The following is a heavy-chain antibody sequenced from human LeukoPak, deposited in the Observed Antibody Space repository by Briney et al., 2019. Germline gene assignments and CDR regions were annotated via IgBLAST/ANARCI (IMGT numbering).Heavy chain of an antibody. CDR3: ARVRDSSGWYPDAFDI. Sequence: GGSLRLSCAASGFTFSSYWMHWVRQAPGKGLVWVSRINSDGSSTSYADSVKGRFTISRDNAKNTLYPQMNSLRAEDTAVYYCARVRDSSGWYPDAFDIWGQGTMVTVSS. D-gene: IGHD6-19*01. V-gene: IGHV3-74*01. J-gene: IGHJ3*02. CDR1: GFTFSSYW. CDR2: INSDGSST.